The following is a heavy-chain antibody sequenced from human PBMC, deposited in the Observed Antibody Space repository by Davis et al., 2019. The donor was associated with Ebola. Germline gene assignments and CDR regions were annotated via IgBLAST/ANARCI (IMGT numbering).Heavy chain of an antibody. CDR1: GYTFTSYY. V-gene: IGHV1-46*01. Sequence: ASVKVSCKASGYTFTSYYMHWVRQAPGQGLEWMGIINPSGGSTSYAQKLQGRVTMTTDTSTSTAYMELRSLRSDDTAVYYCARITMVRGVIIYGMDVWGQGTTVTVSS. CDR2: INPSGGST. CDR3: ARITMVRGVIIYGMDV. D-gene: IGHD3-10*01. J-gene: IGHJ6*02.